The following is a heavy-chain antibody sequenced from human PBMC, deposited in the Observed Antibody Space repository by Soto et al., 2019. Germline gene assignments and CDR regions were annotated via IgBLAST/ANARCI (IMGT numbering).Heavy chain of an antibody. V-gene: IGHV3-9*01. J-gene: IGHJ4*02. CDR2: ISWNSGSI. D-gene: IGHD2-15*01. CDR3: AKTGYCSGGSCYQFDY. CDR1: GFTFDDYA. Sequence: GGSLRLSCAASGFTFDDYAMHWVRQAPGKGLEWVSGISWNSGSIGYADSVKGRFTISRDNAKNSLYLQMNSLRAEDTALYYCAKTGYCSGGSCYQFDYWGQGTLVTVSS.